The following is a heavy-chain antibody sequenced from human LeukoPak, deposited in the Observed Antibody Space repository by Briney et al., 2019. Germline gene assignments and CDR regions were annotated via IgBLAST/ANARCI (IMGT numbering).Heavy chain of an antibody. D-gene: IGHD1-1*01. CDR2: IYHSGTT. V-gene: IGHV4-4*02. CDR1: GDSISSNNW. J-gene: IGHJ4*02. Sequence: SETLSLTCAVSGDSISSNNWWSWVRQPPGKGLEWVGEIYHSGTTNYRPSLKSRVTISLDKSKNQFSLRLTSVTAADTAVYYCARDPSGNCVNFDYWGQGTLVTVSS. CDR3: ARDPSGNCVNFDY.